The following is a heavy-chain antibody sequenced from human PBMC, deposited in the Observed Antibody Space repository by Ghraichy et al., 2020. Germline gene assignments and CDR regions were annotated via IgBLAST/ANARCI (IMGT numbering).Heavy chain of an antibody. J-gene: IGHJ4*02. V-gene: IGHV4-39*01. D-gene: IGHD7-27*01. Sequence: SETLSLTCSVSGGSISGSSYFWGWIRQSPGTGLEWIGSIYYSGSTHYNPSLKSRGPISVDTLKNQFSLKLTSVTTADTAVYYCARHGGRTGDRWGGHDFWGQGTLVTVSS. CDR1: GGSISGSSYF. CDR3: ARHGGRTGDRWGGHDF. CDR2: IYYSGST.